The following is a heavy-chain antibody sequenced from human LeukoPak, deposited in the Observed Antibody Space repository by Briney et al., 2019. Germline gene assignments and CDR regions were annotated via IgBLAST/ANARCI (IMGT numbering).Heavy chain of an antibody. CDR3: ARDDYDSSGYEINDAFDI. V-gene: IGHV3-30-3*01. D-gene: IGHD3-22*01. CDR2: ISYDGSNK. CDR1: GFTFSSYA. J-gene: IGHJ3*02. Sequence: GRSLRLSCAASGFTFSSYAMHWVRQAPGKGLEWVAVISYDGSNKYYADSVKGRFTISRDNSKNTLYLQMNSLRAEDTAVYYCARDDYDSSGYEINDAFDIWGQGTMVTVSS.